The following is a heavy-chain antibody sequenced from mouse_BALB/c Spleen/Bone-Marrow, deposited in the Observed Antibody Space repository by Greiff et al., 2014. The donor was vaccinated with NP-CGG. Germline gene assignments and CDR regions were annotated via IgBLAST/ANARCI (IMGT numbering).Heavy chain of an antibody. V-gene: IGHV5-6-5*01. CDR3: ARGGGYDYGSWFAY. D-gene: IGHD2-4*01. CDR1: GFTFSSYA. J-gene: IGHJ3*01. CDR2: ISSGGST. Sequence: EVQRVESGGGLVKPGGSLKLSCAASGFTFSSYAMSWVRQTPEKRLEWVASISSGGSTYYPDSVKGRFTISRDNARNILYLQMSSLRPEDTAMYYCARGGGYDYGSWFAYWGQGTLVTVSA.